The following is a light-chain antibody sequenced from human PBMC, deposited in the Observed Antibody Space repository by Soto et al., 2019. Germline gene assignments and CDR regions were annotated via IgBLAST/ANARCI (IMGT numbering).Light chain of an antibody. CDR1: QSISSW. V-gene: IGKV1-5*01. J-gene: IGKJ2*01. Sequence: DIQMTQSPSTLSASVGDRVTITCRASQSISSWLAWYQQKPGKAPKLLIYDASSLESGVPSRFSGSGSGTEFTLTISSLQPDDFATYYCQQYHSYGTFGQGTKLEIK. CDR3: QQYHSYGT. CDR2: DAS.